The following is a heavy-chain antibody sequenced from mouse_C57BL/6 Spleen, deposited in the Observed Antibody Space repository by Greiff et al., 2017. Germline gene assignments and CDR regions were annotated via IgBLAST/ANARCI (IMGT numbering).Heavy chain of an antibody. V-gene: IGHV1-55*01. CDR3: ARWGDYYAMGY. CDR1: GYTFTSYW. J-gene: IGHJ4*01. CDR2: IYPGSGST. Sequence: QVQLQQPGAELVKPGASVKMSCKASGYTFTSYWITWVKQRPGQGLEWIGDIYPGSGSTNYNEKFKGKATLTVDTASSTAYMQLSSLTSEDAAVYYCARWGDYYAMGYWGQGTSVTVSS.